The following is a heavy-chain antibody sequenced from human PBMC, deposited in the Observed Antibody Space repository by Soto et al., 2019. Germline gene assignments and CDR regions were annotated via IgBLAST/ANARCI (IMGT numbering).Heavy chain of an antibody. D-gene: IGHD1-26*01. V-gene: IGHV3-13*01. J-gene: IGHJ3*02. Sequence: GEALRLSCAASGFTFSNYDIHWVRQPIEEGLQWVSNINVAGHTYYPDSVKGRFTISRDNARSSLYLQINSLRAEYTAIYYCTRTEDVTTAFDIWGQGTMVTVSS. CDR1: GFTFSNYD. CDR3: TRTEDVTTAFDI. CDR2: INVAGHT.